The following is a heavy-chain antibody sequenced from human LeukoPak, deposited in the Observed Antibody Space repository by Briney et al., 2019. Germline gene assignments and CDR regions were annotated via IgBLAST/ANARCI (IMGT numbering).Heavy chain of an antibody. D-gene: IGHD5-12*01. J-gene: IGHJ4*02. CDR2: ISGSGGST. Sequence: GGSLRLSCAASGFTFSSYAMSWVRQAPGKGLEWVSAISGSGGSTYYADSVKGRFTISRDNSKNTLYLQMNSLRAEDTTVYYCAKDSGATITNFDYWGQGTLVAVSS. V-gene: IGHV3-23*01. CDR3: AKDSGATITNFDY. CDR1: GFTFSSYA.